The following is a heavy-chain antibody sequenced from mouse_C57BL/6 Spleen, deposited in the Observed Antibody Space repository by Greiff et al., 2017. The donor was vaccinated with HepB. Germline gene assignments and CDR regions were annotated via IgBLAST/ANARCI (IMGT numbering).Heavy chain of an antibody. CDR1: GFTFSDYG. Sequence: VQLKESGGGLVKPGGSLKLSCAASGFTFSDYGMHWVRQAPEKGLEWVAYISSGSSTIYYADTVKGRFTISRDNAKNTLFLQMTSLRSEDTAMYYCARVLWLRRDAMDYWGQGTSVTVSS. J-gene: IGHJ4*01. D-gene: IGHD2-2*01. CDR2: ISSGSSTI. CDR3: ARVLWLRRDAMDY. V-gene: IGHV5-17*01.